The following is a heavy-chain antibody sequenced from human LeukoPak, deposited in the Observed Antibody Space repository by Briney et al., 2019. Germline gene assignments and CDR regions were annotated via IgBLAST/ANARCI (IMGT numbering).Heavy chain of an antibody. V-gene: IGHV3-30-3*01. CDR3: ATLIVATTGRDC. J-gene: IGHJ4*02. D-gene: IGHD5-12*01. CDR2: ISYDGSNK. CDR1: GFTFSSYA. Sequence: GRSLRLSCAASGFTFSSYAMHWVRQAPGKGLEWVAFISYDGSNKYYADSVKGRFTISRDNSKNTLYLQMNSLRAEDTAVYYCATLIVATTGRDCWGQGTLVTVSS.